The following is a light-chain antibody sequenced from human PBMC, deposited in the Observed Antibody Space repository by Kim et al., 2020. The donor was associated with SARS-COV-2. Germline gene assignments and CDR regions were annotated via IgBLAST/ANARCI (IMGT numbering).Light chain of an antibody. Sequence: GGTIPLPGGSSTGAVTSSHYPFWVQQKPGPAPQTLIYNATNRGSWTPARFSGSLLGGKAALTLSGARPEDEADYYCLVSYPDARVFGGGTQLTVL. CDR3: LVSYPDARV. CDR1: TGAVTSSHY. CDR2: NAT. J-gene: IGLJ3*02. V-gene: IGLV7-46*01.